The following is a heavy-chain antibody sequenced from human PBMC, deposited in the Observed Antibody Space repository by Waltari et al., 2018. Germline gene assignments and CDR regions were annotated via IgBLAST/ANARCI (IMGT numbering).Heavy chain of an antibody. D-gene: IGHD5-18*01. J-gene: IGHJ4*02. Sequence: QVQLQESGPGLVKPSQTLSLTCTVSGGSISSGSYYWSWIRQPAGKGLEWIGRIYTSGSTNYNPSLKSRVTISVDTSKNQFSLKLSSVTAADTAVYYCAIGGYSYGSVDYWGQGTLVTVSS. CDR1: GGSISSGSYY. CDR2: IYTSGST. V-gene: IGHV4-61*02. CDR3: AIGGYSYGSVDY.